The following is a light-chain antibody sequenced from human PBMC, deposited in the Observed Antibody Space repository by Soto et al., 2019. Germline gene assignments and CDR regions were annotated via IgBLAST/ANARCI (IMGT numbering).Light chain of an antibody. CDR2: DAS. V-gene: IGKV3-11*01. Sequence: EILLTQSPATLSLSPGERATLSCRASQSVSSYLAWYQQKPGQAPRLLIYDASNRATGIPPRFSGSGSGTDFTLTISSLEPEDFAVYYCQQRSNWLRTFGQGTKVDIK. J-gene: IGKJ1*01. CDR3: QQRSNWLRT. CDR1: QSVSSY.